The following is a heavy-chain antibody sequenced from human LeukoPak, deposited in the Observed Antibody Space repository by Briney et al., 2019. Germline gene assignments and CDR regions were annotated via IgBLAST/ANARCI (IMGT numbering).Heavy chain of an antibody. J-gene: IGHJ4*02. D-gene: IGHD3-16*01. CDR2: TNPKSGGT. CDR1: GYTFTGYY. Sequence: ASVRVSCEASGYTFTGYYIHWVRQAPGQGLEWMGWTNPKSGGTKYAQKFQGRVTMTRDTSISTAYMDLSRLRSDDTGVYYCARRGSTSDSAYFLDSWGQGTLATVSS. CDR3: ARRGSTSDSAYFLDS. V-gene: IGHV1-2*02.